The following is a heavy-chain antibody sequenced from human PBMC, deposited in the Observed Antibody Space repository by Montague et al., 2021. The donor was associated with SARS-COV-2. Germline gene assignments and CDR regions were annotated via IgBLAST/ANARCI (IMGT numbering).Heavy chain of an antibody. V-gene: IGHV4-34*01. Sequence: SETLSLTCAVSGASFSGHYWNWIRQSPGKGLEWIGEINHRGSSNSNPALKSRVTISVDTSKNQFSLNLSSVTAADTAVYYCAASPDNAPWYFDLWGRGTLVNVSS. J-gene: IGHJ2*01. CDR3: AASPDNAPWYFDL. CDR1: GASFSGHY. CDR2: INHRGSS. D-gene: IGHD1-14*01.